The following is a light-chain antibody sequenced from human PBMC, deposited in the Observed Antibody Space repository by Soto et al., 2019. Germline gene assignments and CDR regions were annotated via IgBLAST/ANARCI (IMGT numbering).Light chain of an antibody. CDR1: SRDVGSYNL. CDR3: CSYAGTYTGV. V-gene: IGLV2-23*01. CDR2: EGS. J-gene: IGLJ1*01. Sequence: QSVLTQPASVSGSPGQSITISCTGTSRDVGSYNLVSWYQQHPGKAPKLMIYEGSKRPSGVSNRFSGSKSGNTASLTISGLQAEDEADYYCCSYAGTYTGVFGTGTKVTVL.